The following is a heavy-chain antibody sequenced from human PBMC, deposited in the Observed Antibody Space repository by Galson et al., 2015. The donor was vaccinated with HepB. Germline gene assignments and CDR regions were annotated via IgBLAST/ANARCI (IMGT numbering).Heavy chain of an antibody. CDR2: INPSGGST. Sequence: SVKVSCKASGYTFTSYYMHWVRQAPGQGLEWMGIINPSGGSTSYAQKFQGRVTMTRDTSTSTVYMELSSLRSEDTAVYYCARTDIVVVPAAAEYYYYYGMDVWGQGTTVTVSS. D-gene: IGHD2-2*01. V-gene: IGHV1-46*01. J-gene: IGHJ6*02. CDR1: GYTFTSYY. CDR3: ARTDIVVVPAAAEYYYYYGMDV.